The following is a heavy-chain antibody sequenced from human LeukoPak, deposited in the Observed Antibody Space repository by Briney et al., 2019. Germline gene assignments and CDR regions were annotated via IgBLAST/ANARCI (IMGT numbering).Heavy chain of an antibody. Sequence: PSETLSLTCTVSGGSISSYYWSWIRQPPGKGLEWMGYIYYSGSTNYNPSLKSRVTISVDTSKNQVSLKLSSVTAADTAVYYCARDTVGADYWGQGTLVTASS. J-gene: IGHJ4*02. CDR3: ARDTVGADY. V-gene: IGHV4-59*01. CDR2: IYYSGST. CDR1: GGSISSYY. D-gene: IGHD1-26*01.